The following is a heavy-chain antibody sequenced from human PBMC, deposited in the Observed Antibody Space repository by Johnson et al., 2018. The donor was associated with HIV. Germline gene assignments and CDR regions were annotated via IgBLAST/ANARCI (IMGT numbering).Heavy chain of an antibody. CDR2: ISWNGGTI. D-gene: IGHD1/OR15-1a*01. J-gene: IGHJ3*02. CDR3: TTDDITGTDDAFDI. CDR1: GFTFDDYA. V-gene: IGHV3-9*01. Sequence: VQLVESGGGLVQPGRSLRLSCAASGFTFDDYAMHWVRQAPGKGLEWVSGISWNGGTIAYADSVKGRFTISRDNAKNSLSLQMNSLKTEDTAVYYCTTDDITGTDDAFDIWGQGTMVTVAS.